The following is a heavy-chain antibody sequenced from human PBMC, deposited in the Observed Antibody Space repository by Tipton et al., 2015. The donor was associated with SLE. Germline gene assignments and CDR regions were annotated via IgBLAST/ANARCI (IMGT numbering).Heavy chain of an antibody. D-gene: IGHD3-3*01. J-gene: IGHJ6*02. V-gene: IGHV4-59*02. CDR3: ARVFVGV. CDR1: GDSVTDDY. CDR2: IHYSGSP. Sequence: TLSLTCTVSGDSVTDDYWSWIRQPPGKALEWIGLIHYSGSPDYNASLKSRATISVDTSKNHFSLSLTSVTAADTAVYYCARVFVGVWGQGTTVTVSS.